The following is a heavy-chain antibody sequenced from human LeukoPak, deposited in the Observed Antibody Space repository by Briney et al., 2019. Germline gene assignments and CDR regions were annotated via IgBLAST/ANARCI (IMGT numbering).Heavy chain of an antibody. CDR3: ARDADYYGSGSYYKAWSEYFQH. J-gene: IGHJ1*01. CDR1: GFTFSSYS. Sequence: MSGGSLRLSCAASGFTFSSYSMNWVRQAPGKGLEWVSSISSSSSYIYYADSVKGRFTISRDNAKNSLYLQMNSLRAEDTAVYYCARDADYYGSGSYYKAWSEYFQHWGQGTLVTVSS. V-gene: IGHV3-21*01. CDR2: ISSSSSYI. D-gene: IGHD3-10*01.